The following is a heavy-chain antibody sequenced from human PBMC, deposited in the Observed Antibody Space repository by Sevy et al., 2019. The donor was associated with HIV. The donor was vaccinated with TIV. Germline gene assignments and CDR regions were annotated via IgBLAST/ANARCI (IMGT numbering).Heavy chain of an antibody. D-gene: IGHD2-2*02. J-gene: IGHJ6*02. CDR2: LYSGSKT. CDR3: ARDKNTFYYGMDV. CDR1: GFPVSSSY. Sequence: GGSLRLSCAASGFPVSSSYMNWVRQAPGKGLEWVSVLYSGSKTDYADSVKGRFTISRDNSKNTLYLQMNSPRAEDTAVYYCARDKNTFYYGMDVWGQGTTVTVSS. V-gene: IGHV3-53*01.